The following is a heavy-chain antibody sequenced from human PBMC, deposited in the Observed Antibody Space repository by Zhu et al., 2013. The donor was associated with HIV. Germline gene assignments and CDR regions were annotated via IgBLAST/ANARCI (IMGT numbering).Heavy chain of an antibody. CDR1: GYSFANHY. Sequence: QVQLVQSGAEVKKPGASVKVSCKASGYSFANHYIHWVRQAPGQGLEWMGIINPSGGSTSYAQKFQGRVTLTRDTSTSTVYMGLSSLRSEDTAVYYCASGYYGSGSDYWGQGTLVTVSS. CDR2: INPSGGST. CDR3: ASGYYGSGSDY. J-gene: IGHJ4*02. D-gene: IGHD3-10*01. V-gene: IGHV1-46*01.